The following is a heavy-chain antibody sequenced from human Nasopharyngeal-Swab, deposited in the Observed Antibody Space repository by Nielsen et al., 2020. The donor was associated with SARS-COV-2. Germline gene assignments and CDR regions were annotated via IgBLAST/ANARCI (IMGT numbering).Heavy chain of an antibody. D-gene: IGHD3-22*01. J-gene: IGHJ6*02. CDR1: GFTFSSYG. Sequence: GGSLRLSCAASGFTFSSYGMHWVRQAPGKGLEWVAVIWYDGSNKYYADSVKGRFTTSRDNSKNTLYLQMNSLRAEDTAVYYCARVVSYYYGMDVWGQGTTVTVSS. CDR2: IWYDGSNK. V-gene: IGHV3-33*01. CDR3: ARVVSYYYGMDV.